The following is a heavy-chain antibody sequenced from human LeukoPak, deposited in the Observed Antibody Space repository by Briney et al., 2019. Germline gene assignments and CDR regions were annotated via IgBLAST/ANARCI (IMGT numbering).Heavy chain of an antibody. J-gene: IGHJ4*02. V-gene: IGHV4-59*01. Sequence: PSETLSLTCTVSGGSISNYYWSWIRQPPGKGLEWIGYIYYSGSTNYNPSLKSRVTISVDTSKNQFSLKLSSVTAADTAVYYCARGPDYGDYGDIDYWGQGTLVTVSS. CDR2: IYYSGST. CDR3: ARGPDYGDYGDIDY. D-gene: IGHD4-17*01. CDR1: GGSISNYY.